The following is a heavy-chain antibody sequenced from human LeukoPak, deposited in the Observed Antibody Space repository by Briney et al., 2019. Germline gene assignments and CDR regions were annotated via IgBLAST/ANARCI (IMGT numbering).Heavy chain of an antibody. D-gene: IGHD1-26*01. CDR3: ARDLGVKASSRGWELPSGAFDI. CDR2: ISYDGSNK. V-gene: IGHV3-30-3*01. Sequence: PGRSLRLSCAASGFTFSSYAMHWVRQAPGKELEWVAVISYDGSNKYYADSVKGRFTISRDNSKNTLYLQMNSLRAEDTAVYYCARDLGVKASSRGWELPSGAFDIWGQGTMVTVSS. J-gene: IGHJ3*02. CDR1: GFTFSSYA.